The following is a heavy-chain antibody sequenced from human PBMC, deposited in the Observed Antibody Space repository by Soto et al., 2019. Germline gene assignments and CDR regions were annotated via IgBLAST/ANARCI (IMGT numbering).Heavy chain of an antibody. CDR1: GYTFTRLD. CDR2: MNPNSDT. V-gene: IGHV1-8*01. J-gene: IGHJ3*01. Sequence: ASVKVSCNASGYTFTRLDVNWVRQASGQGLEWMGWMNPNSDTGFAQKFQGRVTLTRDISISTAYMELSSLRFEDSAVYYCARGNNYGDSRRGDAFDFSGQATIVTVSS. D-gene: IGHD4-17*01. CDR3: ARGNNYGDSRRGDAFDF.